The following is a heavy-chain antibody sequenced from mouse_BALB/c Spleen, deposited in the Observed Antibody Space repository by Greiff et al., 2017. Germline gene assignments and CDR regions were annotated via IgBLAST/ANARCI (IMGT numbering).Heavy chain of an antibody. CDR2: IYPGNSDT. CDR3: TVYDGYFYAMDY. Sequence: VHVKQSGTVLARPGASVKMSCKASGYTFTSYWMHWVKQRPGQGLEWIGAIYPGNSDTSYNQKFKGKAKLTAVTSTSTAYMELSSLTNEDSAVYYCTVYDGYFYAMDYWGQGTSVTVSS. V-gene: IGHV1-5*01. CDR1: GYTFTSYW. D-gene: IGHD2-3*01. J-gene: IGHJ4*01.